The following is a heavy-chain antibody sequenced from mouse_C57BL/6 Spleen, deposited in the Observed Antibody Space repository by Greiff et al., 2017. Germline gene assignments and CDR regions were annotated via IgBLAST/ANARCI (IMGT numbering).Heavy chain of an antibody. J-gene: IGHJ4*01. CDR3: ARSIATVVATAAMDC. V-gene: IGHV1-82*01. CDR2: IYPGDGDT. Sequence: QVQLQQSGPELVKPGASVKISCKASGYAFSSSWMNWVKQRPGQGLEWIGRIYPGDGDTNYNGKFKGKATLTADKSSSTAYMQLSSLTSEDSAVYFCARSIATVVATAAMDCWGQGTSVTVSS. D-gene: IGHD1-1*01. CDR1: GYAFSSSW.